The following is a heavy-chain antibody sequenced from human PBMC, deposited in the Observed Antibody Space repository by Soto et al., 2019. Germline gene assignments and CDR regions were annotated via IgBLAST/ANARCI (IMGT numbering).Heavy chain of an antibody. CDR3: ARDCYYDSSGYCFDY. J-gene: IGHJ4*02. D-gene: IGHD3-22*01. CDR2: IWYDGSNK. Sequence: PGGSLRLSCAASGFTFSRYGMHWVRQAPGKGLEWVAVIWYDGSNKYYEDSVKGRFTISRDNSKNTLYLQMNSLRAEDTAVYYCARDCYYDSSGYCFDYWGQGTLVTVSS. CDR1: GFTFSRYG. V-gene: IGHV3-33*01.